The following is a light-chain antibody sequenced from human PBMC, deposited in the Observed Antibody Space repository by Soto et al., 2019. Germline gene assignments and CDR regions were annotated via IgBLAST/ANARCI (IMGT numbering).Light chain of an antibody. CDR2: AAS. V-gene: IGKV1-39*01. CDR1: QTIMTY. CDR3: QQYSSYPT. Sequence: DIQMTQSPSSLSASVGDEVTITCRASQTIMTYLNWYQLKPGKPPRLLIYAASSLQSGVPSRFSGSGSGTDFTLTISSLQPEDFATYYCQQYSSYPTFGQGTRLEIK. J-gene: IGKJ5*01.